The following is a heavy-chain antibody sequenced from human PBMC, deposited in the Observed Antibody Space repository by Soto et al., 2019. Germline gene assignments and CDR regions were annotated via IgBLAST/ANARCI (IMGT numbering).Heavy chain of an antibody. J-gene: IGHJ3*02. CDR3: AGYRYKWSEQGAFEI. CDR1: GFTVSNNC. D-gene: IGHD1-20*01. Sequence: EVQLVESGGGLVQPGGSLRLSCAVSGFTVSNNCMRWVRQAPGKGLEWVSFIYSGGTTYYADSVKGRFTISRDDSKNTMYLQMNSLRAEVTAVYYCAGYRYKWSEQGAFEIWCQGTMVTASS. CDR2: IYSGGTT. V-gene: IGHV3-66*01.